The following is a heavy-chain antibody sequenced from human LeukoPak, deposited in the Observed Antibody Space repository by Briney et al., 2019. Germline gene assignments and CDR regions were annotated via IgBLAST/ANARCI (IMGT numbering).Heavy chain of an antibody. V-gene: IGHV1-8*03. J-gene: IGHJ4*02. Sequence: ASVKVSCKASGGTFTSYDINWVRQATGQGLEWMGWMDPNSGNTGYAQKFQGRVTITRNTSISTAYMELSGLRSEDTAVYYCARAMVRGVRVLGYWGQGTLVTVSS. CDR1: GGTFTSYD. CDR3: ARAMVRGVRVLGY. CDR2: MDPNSGNT. D-gene: IGHD3-10*01.